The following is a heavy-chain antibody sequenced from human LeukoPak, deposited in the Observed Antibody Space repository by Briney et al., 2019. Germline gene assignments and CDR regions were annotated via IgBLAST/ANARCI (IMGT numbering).Heavy chain of an antibody. CDR2: IKHSGST. Sequence: PSDTLSLTCAVYGGSFSGYYWSWIRQPPGKGLEWIGEIKHSGSTNYNPSLKSRLTISVETSKNQFSLKLSSVTATDTAVYYCARQGIGRRRTGTYRSGGNWFDPWGQGTLVTVSS. D-gene: IGHD1-7*01. V-gene: IGHV4-34*01. CDR1: GGSFSGYY. CDR3: ARQGIGRRRTGTYRSGGNWFDP. J-gene: IGHJ5*02.